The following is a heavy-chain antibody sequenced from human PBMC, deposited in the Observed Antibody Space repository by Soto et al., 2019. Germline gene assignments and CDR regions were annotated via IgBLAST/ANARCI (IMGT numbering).Heavy chain of an antibody. D-gene: IGHD3-3*01. CDR1: GASISDGNYY. CDR3: ARGRFLDF. Sequence: QVQLQESGPGLVKPSQTLSLTCSVSGASISDGNYYWTWIRQSPARGLEWIGYVYYSGSTYYNPSLQSRVTISADTSNNYYSLKLKSVTVADTAVYFCARGRFLDFWGQGILVTVSS. V-gene: IGHV4-30-4*01. CDR2: VYYSGST. J-gene: IGHJ4*02.